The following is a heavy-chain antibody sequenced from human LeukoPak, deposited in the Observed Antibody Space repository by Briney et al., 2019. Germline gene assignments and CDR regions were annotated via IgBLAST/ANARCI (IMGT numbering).Heavy chain of an antibody. CDR3: ARTSPLAVAMSWFDP. Sequence: ASVKVSCKASGYTFTSYGISWVRQAPGQGLEWMGWISAYNGNTNYAQKLQGRVTMTTDTSTSTAYMELRSLRSDDTAVYYCARTSPLAVAMSWFDPWGQGTLVTVSS. V-gene: IGHV1-18*01. CDR2: ISAYNGNT. J-gene: IGHJ5*02. CDR1: GYTFTSYG. D-gene: IGHD6-19*01.